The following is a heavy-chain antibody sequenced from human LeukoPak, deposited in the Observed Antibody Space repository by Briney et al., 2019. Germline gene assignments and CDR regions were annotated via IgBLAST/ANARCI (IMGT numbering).Heavy chain of an antibody. CDR3: ARHPRVHFDS. CDR1: GYTFIGYH. D-gene: IGHD2-8*01. J-gene: IGHJ4*02. V-gene: IGHV1-2*02. CDR2: INPNRGGT. Sequence: GASVKVSCKASGYTFIGYHIHWVRQAPGQGLEWMGWINPNRGGTNLAQKFQGRVIMTRDTSISTAYMEVTRLRSDDTAIYYCARHPRVHFDSWGQGTLVTVSS.